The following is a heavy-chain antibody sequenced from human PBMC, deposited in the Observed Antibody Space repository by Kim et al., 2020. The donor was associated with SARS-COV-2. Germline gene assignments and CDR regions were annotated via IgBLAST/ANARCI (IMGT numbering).Heavy chain of an antibody. CDR2: IYDDGTT. D-gene: IGHD3-3*01. V-gene: IGHV3-53*01. CDR3: ARGARFSALDDF. Sequence: GGSLRLSCAASGFSVSNSYMSWIRQAPGKGLEWVSVIYDDGTTHYAYSVKGRFTISRDNPKNILDLQMNSLSVEDTAVYYCARGARFSALDDFWGQGTL. J-gene: IGHJ4*02. CDR1: GFSVSNSY.